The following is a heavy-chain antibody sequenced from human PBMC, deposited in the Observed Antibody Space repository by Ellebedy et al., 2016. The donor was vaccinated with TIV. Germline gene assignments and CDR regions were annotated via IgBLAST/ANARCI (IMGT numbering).Heavy chain of an antibody. CDR3: SRPLRYYDSRATSDAFDI. Sequence: PGGSLRLSCAASGFTFSSYSINWVRQAPGKGLEWVSYISSSSSTIYYADSVKGRFTITRDNSKNSLYLQINRLRAEETAVYYCSRPLRYYDSRATSDAFDIWGQGTIVTVSS. V-gene: IGHV3-48*04. J-gene: IGHJ3*02. CDR1: GFTFSSYS. D-gene: IGHD3-22*01. CDR2: ISSSSSTI.